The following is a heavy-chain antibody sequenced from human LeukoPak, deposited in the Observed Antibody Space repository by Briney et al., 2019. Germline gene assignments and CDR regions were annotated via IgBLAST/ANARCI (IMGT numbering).Heavy chain of an antibody. Sequence: ASVTVSCKISGYTVTELSMHWVRQAPGKGLERMGGFDPEDGETIYAQKFQGRVTMTEDTSTDTAYMELSSLRSEDTAVYYCATARGSGWYGNYWGQGTLVAVSS. D-gene: IGHD6-19*01. CDR1: GYTVTELS. J-gene: IGHJ4*02. CDR2: FDPEDGET. V-gene: IGHV1-24*01. CDR3: ATARGSGWYGNY.